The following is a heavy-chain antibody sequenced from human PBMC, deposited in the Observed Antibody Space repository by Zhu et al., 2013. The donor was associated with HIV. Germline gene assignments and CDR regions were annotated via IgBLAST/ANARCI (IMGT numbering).Heavy chain of an antibody. Sequence: QVQLVQSGAEVKKPGASVKVSCKASGYSFISYGISWVRQAPGQGLEWMGIINPSGGRTTYAQKFQGRVTMTSDTSTSTVYMELSSLRSEDTAVYYCAKNYGNYVAYYYMDVWGKGTTVIVSS. CDR3: AKNYGNYVAYYYMDV. J-gene: IGHJ6*03. V-gene: IGHV1-46*01. CDR1: GYSFISYG. D-gene: IGHD4-17*01. CDR2: INPSGGRT.